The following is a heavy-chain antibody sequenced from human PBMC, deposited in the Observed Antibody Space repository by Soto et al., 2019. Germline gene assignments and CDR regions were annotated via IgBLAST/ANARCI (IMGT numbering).Heavy chain of an antibody. CDR1: GGSFSGYY. J-gene: IGHJ5*02. D-gene: IGHD3-10*01. CDR2: INHSAST. V-gene: IGHV4-34*01. Sequence: QVQLQQWGAGLLKPSETLSLTCAVYGGSFSGYYRSWIRQPPGKGLAWSGEINHSASTNYNPALKGRVTISVDPSKSQYSLKLSCVSAADTAVYYCARTPPRRQYYYVSGSRNNWFDPWGQGTLVTVSS. CDR3: ARTPPRRQYYYVSGSRNNWFDP.